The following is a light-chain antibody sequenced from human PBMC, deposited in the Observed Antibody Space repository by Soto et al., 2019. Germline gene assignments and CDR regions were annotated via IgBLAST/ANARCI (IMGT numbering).Light chain of an antibody. V-gene: IGKV3-11*01. CDR3: QQYNNWPPWT. Sequence: EIVLTQSPATLALSPGERATLSCRASQSVSTYLAWYQQKAGQAPKLLIYDASNRATGIPARFSGSGSGTDFTLTISSLQPEDFAVYYCQQYNNWPPWTFGQGTKVEIK. J-gene: IGKJ1*01. CDR2: DAS. CDR1: QSVSTY.